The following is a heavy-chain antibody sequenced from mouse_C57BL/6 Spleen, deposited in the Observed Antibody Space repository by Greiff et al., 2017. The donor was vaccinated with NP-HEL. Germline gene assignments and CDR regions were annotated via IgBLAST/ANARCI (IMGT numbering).Heavy chain of an antibody. CDR2: IYPGSGST. D-gene: IGHD1-1*01. V-gene: IGHV1-55*01. CDR3: AKDYYGSNYFDV. CDR1: GYTFSSYW. J-gene: IGHJ1*03. Sequence: QVQLQQPGAELVKPGASVKMSCKASGYTFSSYWITWVKQRPGQGLEWIGDIYPGSGSTNYNEKFKSKATLTVDTSSSTAYMQLSSLTSEDSAVYYCAKDYYGSNYFDVWGTGTTVTVSS.